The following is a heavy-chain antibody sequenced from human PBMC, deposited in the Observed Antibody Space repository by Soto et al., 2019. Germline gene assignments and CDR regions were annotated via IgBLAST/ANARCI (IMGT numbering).Heavy chain of an antibody. J-gene: IGHJ6*02. CDR3: ARAPRHDYRWQNAMDV. CDR1: GGSISSDGYY. D-gene: IGHD4-4*01. CDR2: IYYSGSA. V-gene: IGHV4-31*03. Sequence: SETLSLTCTVSGGSISSDGYYWSWIRQHPGKGLECIGYIYYSGSAYYNPSLKSRVTISVDTSKNQFSLKLSSVTAADTAVYYCARAPRHDYRWQNAMDVWGQGTTVTVSS.